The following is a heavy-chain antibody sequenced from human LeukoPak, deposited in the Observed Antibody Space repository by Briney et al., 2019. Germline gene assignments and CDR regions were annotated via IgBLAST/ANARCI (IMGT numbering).Heavy chain of an antibody. Sequence: SQTLSLTCAISGDSVSSNSVTWNWIRQSPSRGLEWLGRTYYRSKWYNDYAVSVKSRITINPDTSKNQFSLQLNSVTPEDTAVYYCARDLGYCSGGSCDYFDYWGQGTLVTVSS. J-gene: IGHJ4*02. CDR2: TYYRSKWYN. CDR1: GDSVSSNSVT. D-gene: IGHD2-15*01. V-gene: IGHV6-1*01. CDR3: ARDLGYCSGGSCDYFDY.